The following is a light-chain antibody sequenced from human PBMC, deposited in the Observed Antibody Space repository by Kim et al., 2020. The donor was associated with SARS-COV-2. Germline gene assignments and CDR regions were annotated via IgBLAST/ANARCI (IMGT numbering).Light chain of an antibody. CDR1: RSNIGNNP. CDR3: ETWDSSLSVGV. V-gene: IGLV1-51*01. Sequence: QSVLTQPPSVSAAPGQKVTISCSGSRSNIGNNPVSWYQQFPRTAPKLITYDNDKRTSGIPDRFSSSKSGTSATLGITGLRTGDEADYYCETWDSSLSVGVFGGGTKVTVL. CDR2: DND. J-gene: IGLJ3*02.